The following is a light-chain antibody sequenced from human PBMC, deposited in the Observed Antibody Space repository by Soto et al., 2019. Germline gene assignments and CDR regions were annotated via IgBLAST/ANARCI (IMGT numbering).Light chain of an antibody. J-gene: IGKJ4*01. CDR1: QSVSSSY. CDR3: QQYGTSPPLT. V-gene: IGKV3-20*01. CDR2: DAS. Sequence: EIVLTQSPGTLSLSPGERATLSCRASQSVSSSYLAWYQQKPGQAPRLLIYDASSGATGIPDRFSGTGSATDFTLTISRLEPEDFAVYYCQQYGTSPPLTFGGGTKVEIK.